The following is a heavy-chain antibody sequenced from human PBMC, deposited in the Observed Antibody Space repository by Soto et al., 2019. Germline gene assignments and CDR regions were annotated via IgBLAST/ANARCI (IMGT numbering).Heavy chain of an antibody. D-gene: IGHD6-6*01. CDR2: ISGSGGNT. Sequence: EVQLLESGGGLVQPGGSLRLSCAASGFTYSSYAMSWVRQAPGKGLEWVSAISGSGGNTYYADSVKGRFTISRDNSKNTLHLQMNSLRAEDTAVYYCAEEKAARGVCSDYWGQGTLVTVSS. CDR1: GFTYSSYA. V-gene: IGHV3-23*01. J-gene: IGHJ4*02. CDR3: AEEKAARGVCSDY.